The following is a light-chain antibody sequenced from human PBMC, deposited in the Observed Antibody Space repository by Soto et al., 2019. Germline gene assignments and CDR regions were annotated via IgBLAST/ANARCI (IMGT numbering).Light chain of an antibody. CDR2: GAS. Sequence: EIVLTQSPGTLSLSPRERATLSCRASQSVPFGCYQQKPGQAPRLLIFGASHRATGIPDRFSGSGSGTDFTLTISNLEPEDFAVYYCQQYGRSPRTFGQGTRVEIK. V-gene: IGKV3-20*01. J-gene: IGKJ5*01. CDR3: QQYGRSPRT. CDR1: QSVP.